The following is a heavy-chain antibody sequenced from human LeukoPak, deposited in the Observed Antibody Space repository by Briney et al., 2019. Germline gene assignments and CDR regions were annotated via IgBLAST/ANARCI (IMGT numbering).Heavy chain of an antibody. J-gene: IGHJ6*02. Sequence: GASVKVSCKASGYTFTGYYMHWVRQAPGQGLEWMGWINPNSGGTNYAQKFQGRVTMTRDTSISTAYMELSRLRSDDTAVYYCARPLLEYDILTGYSTYGMDVWGQGTTVTVSS. D-gene: IGHD3-9*01. CDR1: GYTFTGYY. CDR3: ARPLLEYDILTGYSTYGMDV. CDR2: INPNSGGT. V-gene: IGHV1-2*02.